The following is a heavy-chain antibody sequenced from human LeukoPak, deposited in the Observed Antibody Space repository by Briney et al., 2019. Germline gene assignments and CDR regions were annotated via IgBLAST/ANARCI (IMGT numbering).Heavy chain of an antibody. CDR1: GASISSYY. J-gene: IGHJ4*02. CDR2: IYYSGST. Sequence: SETLSLTCTVSGASISSYYWSWIRQPPGKGLEWIGYIYYSGSTNYNPSLKSRVTISVDTSKNQFSLKLSSVTAADTAVYYCARHPYCSGGSCYDYWGQGTLVTVSS. V-gene: IGHV4-59*08. CDR3: ARHPYCSGGSCYDY. D-gene: IGHD2-15*01.